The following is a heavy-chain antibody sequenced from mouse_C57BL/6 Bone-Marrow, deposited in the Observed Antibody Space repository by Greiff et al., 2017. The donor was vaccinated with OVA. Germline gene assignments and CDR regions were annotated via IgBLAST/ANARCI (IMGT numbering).Heavy chain of an antibody. CDR1: GFTFSDYY. CDR3: AREADSNYGGFAY. D-gene: IGHD2-5*01. CDR2: INYDGSST. J-gene: IGHJ3*01. V-gene: IGHV5-16*01. Sequence: EVKVVESEGGLVQPGSSMKLSCTASGFTFSDYYMAWVRQVPEKGLEWVANINYDGSSTYYLDSLKSRFIISRDNAKNILYLQMSSLKSEDTATYYCAREADSNYGGFAYWGQGTLVTVSA.